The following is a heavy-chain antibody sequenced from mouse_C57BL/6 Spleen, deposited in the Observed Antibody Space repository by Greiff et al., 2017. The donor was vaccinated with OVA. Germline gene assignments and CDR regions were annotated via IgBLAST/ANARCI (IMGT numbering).Heavy chain of an antibody. D-gene: IGHD2-2*01. CDR1: GYTFTDYE. CDR3: TRRGYDYFDY. CDR2: IDPETGGT. V-gene: IGHV1-15*01. Sequence: QVQLKQSGAELVRPGASVTLSCKASGYTFTDYEMHWVKQTPVHGLEWIGAIDPETGGTAYNQKFKGKAILTADKSSSTAYMELRSLTSEDSAVYYCTRRGYDYFDYWGQGTTLTVSS. J-gene: IGHJ2*01.